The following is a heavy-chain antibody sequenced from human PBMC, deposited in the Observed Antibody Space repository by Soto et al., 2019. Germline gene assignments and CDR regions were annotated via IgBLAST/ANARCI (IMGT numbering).Heavy chain of an antibody. Sequence: SETLSLTCTVSGGSISSGGYYWSWIRQHPGKGLEWIGYIYYSGSTYYNPSLKSRVTISVDTSKNQFSLKLSSVTAADTAVYYCARVSVVVAAFDYWGQGTLVTVSS. J-gene: IGHJ4*02. CDR1: GGSISSGGYY. D-gene: IGHD2-15*01. CDR2: IYYSGST. V-gene: IGHV4-31*03. CDR3: ARVSVVVAAFDY.